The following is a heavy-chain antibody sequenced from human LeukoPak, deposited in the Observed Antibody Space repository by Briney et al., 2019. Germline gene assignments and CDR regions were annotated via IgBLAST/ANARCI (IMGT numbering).Heavy chain of an antibody. Sequence: GGSLRLSCAASGFTFDDYGMSWVRQAPGKGLEWVSGINWNGGSTGYADSVKGRFTISRNNAKNSLYLQMNSLRAEDTALYYCAMLRGIAAAGRGGWGQGTLVTVSS. CDR1: GFTFDDYG. CDR2: INWNGGST. D-gene: IGHD6-13*01. J-gene: IGHJ4*02. V-gene: IGHV3-20*04. CDR3: AMLRGIAAAGRGG.